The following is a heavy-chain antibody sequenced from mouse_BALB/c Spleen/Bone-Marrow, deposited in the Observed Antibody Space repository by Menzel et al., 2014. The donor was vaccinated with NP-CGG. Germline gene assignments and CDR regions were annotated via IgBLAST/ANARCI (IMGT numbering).Heavy chain of an antibody. J-gene: IGHJ2*01. D-gene: IGHD1-1*01. Sequence: EVKLVGSGGGLVQPGGSLRLSCATSGFTFTDYYMSWVRQPPGKALEWLGFIRNKPNGYTTEYSASVKGRFTISRDNSQSILYLQMNTLRVEDSATYYCTRDMGLLRFDYWGQGTTLTVSS. CDR3: TRDMGLLRFDY. CDR1: GFTFTDYY. V-gene: IGHV7-3*02. CDR2: IRNKPNGYTT.